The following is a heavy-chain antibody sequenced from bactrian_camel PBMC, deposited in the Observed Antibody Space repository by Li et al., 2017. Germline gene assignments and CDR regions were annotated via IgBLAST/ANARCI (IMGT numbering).Heavy chain of an antibody. CDR1: DTVVV. CDR2: IYPSSGRT. D-gene: IGHD6*01. V-gene: IGHV3S54*01. J-gene: IGHJ4*01. Sequence: HVQLVESGGGSVQAGGSLRLSCAASDTVVVMGWFRQSPGKEREDVARIYPSSGRTRYADSMKGRFTISHDNVKNTVYLQMNSLKSEDTALYYCASDLEYGGSWRTPYWGQGTQ. CDR3: ASDLEYGGSWRTPY.